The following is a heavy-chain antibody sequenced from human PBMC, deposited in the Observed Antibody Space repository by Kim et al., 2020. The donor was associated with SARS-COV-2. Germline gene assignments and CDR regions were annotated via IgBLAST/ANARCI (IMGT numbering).Heavy chain of an antibody. D-gene: IGHD2-2*01. CDR3: ARGRAGVVPAPILGIGPHYDYFIRDV. CDR1: GGAFSGHY. CDR2: IHQSGSS. V-gene: IGHV4-34*01. Sequence: SETLSLTCAVYGGAFSGHYWSWIRQPPGKGLEWIGKIHQSGSSSYNPSLKSRVTVSVDTSNNPFSLKLTSVTAADTGSYYCARGRAGVVPAPILGIGPHYDYFIRDVWGHGNMVIVSS. J-gene: IGHJ6*02.